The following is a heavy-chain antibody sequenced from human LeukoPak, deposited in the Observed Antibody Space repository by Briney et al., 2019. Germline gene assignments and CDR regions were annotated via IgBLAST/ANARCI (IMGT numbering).Heavy chain of an antibody. CDR1: GDSVSSNSAA. J-gene: IGHJ6*03. CDR3: ARLKLDCGGDCHLSYYYYYMDV. CDR2: TYYRTNWSN. V-gene: IGHV6-1*01. Sequence: SQTLSLTCAISGDSVSSNSAAWNWIRQSPSRGLEWLGRTYYRTNWSNDYAVSVRSRITINPDTSKNQFSLKLSSVTAADTAVYHCARLKLDCGGDCHLSYYYYYMDVWGKGTTVTVSS. D-gene: IGHD2-21*02.